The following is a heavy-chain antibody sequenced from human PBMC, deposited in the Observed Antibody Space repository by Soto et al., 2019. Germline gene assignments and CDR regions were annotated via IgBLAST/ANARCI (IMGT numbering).Heavy chain of an antibody. D-gene: IGHD3-22*01. Sequence: SVEVTCKASGGTFSSYAISWVRQAPGQGLEWMGGIIPIFGRANYAQKFRGRVTMTADKSTCTADLGLSRLRSEDTAVYYCARALPNYYDSFFFYGLDDCGHLTPVPVSP. J-gene: IGHJ4*01. CDR2: IIPIFGRA. CDR3: ARALPNYYDSFFFYGLDD. CDR1: GGTFSSYA. V-gene: IGHV1-69*06.